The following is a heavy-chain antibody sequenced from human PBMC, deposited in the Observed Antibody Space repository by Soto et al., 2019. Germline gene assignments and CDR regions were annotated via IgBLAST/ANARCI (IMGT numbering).Heavy chain of an antibody. V-gene: IGHV1-2*02. Sequence: QVQLVQSGAEVKEPGDSVRVSCEASGYTFTAYYIHWVRQAPGKGLAWMGWINPKFGDTTYAQDFQGRLTLTRDMSISTVYMDLSRLTSDDTAIYYCARNMDYYYGPGSGNGHGVWGQGTTVNVFS. J-gene: IGHJ6*02. CDR3: ARNMDYYYGPGSGNGHGV. D-gene: IGHD3-10*01. CDR1: GYTFTAYY. CDR2: INPKFGDT.